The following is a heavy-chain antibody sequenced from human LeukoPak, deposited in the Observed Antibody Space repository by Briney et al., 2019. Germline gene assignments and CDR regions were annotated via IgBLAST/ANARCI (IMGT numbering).Heavy chain of an antibody. Sequence: GSSLRLSCAASGFTFSSFAMHWVRQAPGKGLEWVAVIWYDGSKRYYANSVKGRFTISRDNSKNTLYLQMNSLRAEDTAVYYCARAQGVFDYWGQGTLVTVSS. V-gene: IGHV3-33*01. CDR2: IWYDGSKR. D-gene: IGHD3-16*01. CDR3: ARAQGVFDY. J-gene: IGHJ4*02. CDR1: GFTFSSFA.